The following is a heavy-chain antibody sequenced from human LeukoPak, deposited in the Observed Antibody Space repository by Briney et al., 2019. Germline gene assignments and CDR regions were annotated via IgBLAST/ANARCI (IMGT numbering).Heavy chain of an antibody. Sequence: SETLSLTCAVYGGSFSGYYWSWIRQPPGKGLEWIGEINHSGSTNYNPSLKSRVTISVDTSKNQFSLRLNSVTPGDTAVYYCARLYPGGNYYSGVDVWGQGTTVTVSS. J-gene: IGHJ6*02. V-gene: IGHV4-34*01. D-gene: IGHD3-16*01. CDR1: GGSFSGYY. CDR3: ARLYPGGNYYSGVDV. CDR2: INHSGST.